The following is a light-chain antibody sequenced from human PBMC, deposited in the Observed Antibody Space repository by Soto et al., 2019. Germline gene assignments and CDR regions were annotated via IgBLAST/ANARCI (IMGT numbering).Light chain of an antibody. V-gene: IGKV3-20*01. Sequence: EIVLTQSPGTLSLSPGERATLSCRASQSVSSSYLAWYQQNRGQAPRLLIYGASSRATGIPDRFSGSGSGTDFTLTICRLEPEDFAVYYCQQYGSSRWTFGQGTKVDIK. CDR1: QSVSSSY. J-gene: IGKJ1*01. CDR3: QQYGSSRWT. CDR2: GAS.